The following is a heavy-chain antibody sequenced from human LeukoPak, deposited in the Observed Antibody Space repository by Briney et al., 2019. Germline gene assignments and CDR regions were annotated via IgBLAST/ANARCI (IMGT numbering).Heavy chain of an antibody. D-gene: IGHD3-22*01. J-gene: IGHJ3*02. CDR1: GFTFSSYA. V-gene: IGHV3-23*01. CDR3: AKGNYYDSSGYSDAFDI. CDR2: ISGSGGST. Sequence: GSLXLSCAASGFTFSSYAMSWVRQAPGKGLEWVSAISGSGGSTYYADPVKGRFTISRDNSKNTLYLQMNSLRAEDTAVYYCAKGNYYDSSGYSDAFDIWGQGTMVTVSS.